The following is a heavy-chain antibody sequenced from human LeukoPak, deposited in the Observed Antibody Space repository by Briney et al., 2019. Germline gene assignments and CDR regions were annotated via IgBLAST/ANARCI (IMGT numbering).Heavy chain of an antibody. CDR2: ISSSGSTI. J-gene: IGHJ6*03. CDR1: GFTFSSYE. D-gene: IGHD3-10*01. CDR3: ARSPAGDAWPPAYYMDV. V-gene: IGHV3-48*03. Sequence: PGGSLRLSCAASGFTFSSYEMNWVRQAPGKGLEWVSYISSSGSTIYYADSVKGRFTISRDNAKNSLYLQMNSLRDDDTAVYFCARSPAGDAWPPAYYMDVWGKGTTVTVSS.